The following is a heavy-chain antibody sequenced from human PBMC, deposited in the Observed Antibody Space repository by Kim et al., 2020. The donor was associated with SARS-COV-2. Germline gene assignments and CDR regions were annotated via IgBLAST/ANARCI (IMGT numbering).Heavy chain of an antibody. Sequence: ASVKVSCKASGYTFTGYYMHLVRQAPGQGLEWMGWINPNSGGTNYAQKFQGWVTMTRDTSISTAYMELSRLRSDDTAVYYCAREISLRHGYSSGWYKTREYYGMDVWGQGTTVTVSS. CDR3: AREISLRHGYSSGWYKTREYYGMDV. CDR1: GYTFTGYY. J-gene: IGHJ6*02. CDR2: INPNSGGT. V-gene: IGHV1-2*04. D-gene: IGHD6-19*01.